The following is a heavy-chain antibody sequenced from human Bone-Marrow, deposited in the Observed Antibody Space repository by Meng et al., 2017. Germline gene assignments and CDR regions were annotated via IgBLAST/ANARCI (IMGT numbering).Heavy chain of an antibody. J-gene: IGHJ4*02. CDR2: IYYSGST. V-gene: IGHV4-61*01. Sequence: QLQEPGPRLVRPSETLALTCTVSGGSVSSGCYYWSWIQQPPGKGLEWIGHIYYSGSTNYNHSLKSRVTISVDTSKNQFSLKLSSVTAADTAVYFCARSSTSPASYFFDYWGQGTLVTVSS. D-gene: IGHD6-6*01. CDR3: ARSSTSPASYFFDY. CDR1: GGSVSSGCYY.